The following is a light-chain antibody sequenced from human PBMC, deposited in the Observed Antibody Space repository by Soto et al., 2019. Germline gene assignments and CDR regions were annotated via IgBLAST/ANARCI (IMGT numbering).Light chain of an antibody. J-gene: IGLJ3*02. CDR1: SSDVGGSNH. Sequence: QSVLTQPASVSGSPGQSITISCTGTSSDVGGSNHVSWYQQHPGKAPKLMIFDVSTRPSGVSNRFSGSKSGNTASLTISGLQAEDEADYYCSSYATSSTLLLFGGGTKLTVL. V-gene: IGLV2-14*01. CDR2: DVS. CDR3: SSYATSSTLLL.